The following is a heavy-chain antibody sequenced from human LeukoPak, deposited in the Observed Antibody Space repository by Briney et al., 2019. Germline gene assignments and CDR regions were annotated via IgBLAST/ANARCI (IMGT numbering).Heavy chain of an antibody. Sequence: ASVKVSCKASGYTFMSYDTNWVRQATGQGLEWMGWMNPNSGNTGYEQKFQGRVTMTRNTSISTAYMELSSLRSEDTAVYYCAREMQDKSLQWIGELKKYYYYYMDVWGKGTTVIVSS. V-gene: IGHV1-8*01. CDR3: AREMQDKSLQWIGELKKYYYYYMDV. CDR1: GYTFMSYD. J-gene: IGHJ6*03. D-gene: IGHD3-10*01. CDR2: MNPNSGNT.